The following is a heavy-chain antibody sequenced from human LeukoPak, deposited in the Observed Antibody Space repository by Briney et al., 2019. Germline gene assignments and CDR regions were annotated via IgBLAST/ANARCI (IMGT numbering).Heavy chain of an antibody. V-gene: IGHV3-21*01. CDR1: GFIFSTYG. CDR2: ISSSSSYI. J-gene: IGHJ5*02. D-gene: IGHD6-13*01. CDR3: ASDAAAEVRP. Sequence: GGSLRLSCAASGFIFSTYGMHWVRQAPGKGLEWVSSISSSSSYIYYADSVKGRFTISRDNAKNSLYLQMNSLRAEDTAVYYCASDAAAEVRPWGQGTLVTVSS.